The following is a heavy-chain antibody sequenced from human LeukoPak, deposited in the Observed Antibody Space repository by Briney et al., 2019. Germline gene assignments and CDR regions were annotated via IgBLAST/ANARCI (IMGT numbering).Heavy chain of an antibody. CDR3: ARSDSSGWYLGRGGYWDRLDP. CDR2: IYCSGST. CDR1: GGSISSYY. Sequence: PETLSLTCTVSGGSISSYYWSWIRQPPGKGLEWIGYIYCSGSTNYNPSLKSRVTISVDTSKNQFSLKLSSVTAADTAVYYCARSDSSGWYLGRGGYWDRLDPWGQGTLVTVSS. D-gene: IGHD6-19*01. J-gene: IGHJ5*02. V-gene: IGHV4-59*01.